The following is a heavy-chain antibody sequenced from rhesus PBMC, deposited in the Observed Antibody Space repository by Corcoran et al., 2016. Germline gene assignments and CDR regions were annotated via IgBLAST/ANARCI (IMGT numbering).Heavy chain of an antibody. CDR1: GYTCTSYY. Sequence: QVQLVQSGAEIKQTGASVKPSCKASGYTCTSYYMHWVRPAPGQGLEWIELISPYNDNKGYAQDCHGRVTITTDTSTSTGYMELSSLRSEDTAVYDCTRGSWNDFDYWAQGVLVTVSS. CDR3: TRGSWNDFDY. J-gene: IGHJ4*01. CDR2: ISPYNDNK. D-gene: IGHD1-14*01. V-gene: IGHV1-180*01.